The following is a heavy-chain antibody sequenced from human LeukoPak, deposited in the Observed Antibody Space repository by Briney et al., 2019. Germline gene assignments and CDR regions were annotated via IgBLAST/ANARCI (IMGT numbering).Heavy chain of an antibody. J-gene: IGHJ4*02. D-gene: IGHD3-9*01. CDR1: GFTFSTYW. CDR3: AKDSISYYDILTGYSDFDY. Sequence: SGGSLRLSCAASGFTFSTYWMHWVRQAPGKGLVWVSRINSGGTSTTYADSVKGRFTISRDNSRNTLSLQMNSLTAEDTAVYYCAKDSISYYDILTGYSDFDYWGQGTLVTVSS. V-gene: IGHV3-74*01. CDR2: INSGGTST.